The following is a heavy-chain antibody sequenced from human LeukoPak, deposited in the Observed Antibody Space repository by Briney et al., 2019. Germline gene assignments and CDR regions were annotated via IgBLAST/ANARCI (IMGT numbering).Heavy chain of an antibody. D-gene: IGHD3-3*01. Sequence: PGGSLRLSCAAAGFTVDDYGMSWVRQAPGKGLEWGSGSNWNGGSTGYADSVKVRFTISRANAKNSLYLQMNSLRAEDTALYYCARRQAQPFWSGYSSFDYWGQGTLVTVSS. CDR2: SNWNGGST. CDR1: GFTVDDYG. J-gene: IGHJ4*02. V-gene: IGHV3-20*04. CDR3: ARRQAQPFWSGYSSFDY.